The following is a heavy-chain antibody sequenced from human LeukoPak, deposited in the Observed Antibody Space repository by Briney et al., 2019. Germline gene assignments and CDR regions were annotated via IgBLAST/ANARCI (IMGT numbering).Heavy chain of an antibody. D-gene: IGHD1-20*01. Sequence: ASVKVSCKASGDTFTGYYMNWVRQAPGQGLEWMGWINPNSGGANYAQKFQGRVTMTRDTSISTAYMELSRLRSEDTAVYYCASPNNGIYYYYYGMDVWGQGTTVTVSS. CDR1: GDTFTGYY. V-gene: IGHV1-2*02. CDR2: INPNSGGA. J-gene: IGHJ6*02. CDR3: ASPNNGIYYYYYGMDV.